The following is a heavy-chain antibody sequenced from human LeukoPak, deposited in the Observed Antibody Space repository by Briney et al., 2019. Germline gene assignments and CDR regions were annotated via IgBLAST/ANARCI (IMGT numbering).Heavy chain of an antibody. J-gene: IGHJ4*02. CDR2: IDSSDSTI. CDR3: ARAVGIAVAGTSIDY. V-gene: IGHV3-48*03. Sequence: GGSLRLSCAASGFTFSSYEMNWVRQAPGKGLEWVSYIDSSDSTIHYADSVKGRLTISRDNAKNSLYLQMNSLRAEDTAVYYCARAVGIAVAGTSIDYWGQGTLVTVSS. D-gene: IGHD6-19*01. CDR1: GFTFSSYE.